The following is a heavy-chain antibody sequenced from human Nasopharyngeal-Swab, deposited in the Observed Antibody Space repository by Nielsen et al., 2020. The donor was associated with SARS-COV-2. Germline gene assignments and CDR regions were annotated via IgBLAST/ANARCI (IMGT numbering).Heavy chain of an antibody. D-gene: IGHD3-10*01. CDR2: IKSKTDGGTT. Sequence: QAPGEGQGRVGRIKSKTDGGTTDYAAPVKGRFTISRDDSKNTLYLQMNSLKTEDTAVYYCTTELLLWFGEGGSWFDPWGQGTLVTVSS. CDR3: TTELLLWFGEGGSWFDP. J-gene: IGHJ5*02. V-gene: IGHV3-15*01.